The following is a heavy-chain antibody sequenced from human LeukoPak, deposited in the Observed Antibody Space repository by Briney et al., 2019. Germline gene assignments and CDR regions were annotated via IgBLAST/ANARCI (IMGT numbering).Heavy chain of an antibody. J-gene: IGHJ3*02. CDR3: AKDRGAFDI. CDR1: GFTFSSYG. CDR2: IPYDGSNK. Sequence: PGGSLRLSCAASGFTFSSYGMHWVRQAPGKGLEWVAVIPYDGSNKYYADSVKGRFTISRDNSKNTLYLQMNSLRAEDTAVYYCAKDRGAFDIWGQGTMVTVSS. V-gene: IGHV3-30*18.